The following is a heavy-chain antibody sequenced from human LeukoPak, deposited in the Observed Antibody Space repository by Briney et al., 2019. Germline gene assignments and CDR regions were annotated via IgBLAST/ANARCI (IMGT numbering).Heavy chain of an antibody. V-gene: IGHV3-21*01. Sequence: GGSLRLSCAVSGFTLSSYSMNWVRRAPGKGLEWVSSISSSSSYIYYADSVKGRFTISRDNAKNSLYLQMNSLRAEDTAVYYCARVKIFGVVMAYDYWGQETLVTVSS. CDR3: ARVKIFGVVMAYDY. D-gene: IGHD3-3*01. CDR2: ISSSSSYI. J-gene: IGHJ4*02. CDR1: GFTLSSYS.